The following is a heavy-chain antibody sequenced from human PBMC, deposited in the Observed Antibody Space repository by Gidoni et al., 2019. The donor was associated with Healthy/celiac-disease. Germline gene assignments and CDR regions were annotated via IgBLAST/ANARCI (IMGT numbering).Heavy chain of an antibody. CDR3: ARVGRPGFGGAYYYMDV. CDR1: RGSIRSGGYY. Sequence: QVQLQESGPGLVKPSQTLSLTCTVSRGSIRSGGYYWSWIRQHPGKGLEWIGYIYYSGSTYYNPSLKSRVTISVDTSKNQFSLKLSSVTAADTAVYYCARVGRPGFGGAYYYMDVWGKGTTVTVSS. CDR2: IYYSGST. J-gene: IGHJ6*03. V-gene: IGHV4-31*03. D-gene: IGHD3-10*01.